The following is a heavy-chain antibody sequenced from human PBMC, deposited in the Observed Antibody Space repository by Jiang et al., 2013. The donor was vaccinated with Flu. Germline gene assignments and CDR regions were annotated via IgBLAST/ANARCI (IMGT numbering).Heavy chain of an antibody. CDR2: ISGSGGST. CDR3: ARVTTIYYYGMDV. D-gene: IGHD2-21*02. V-gene: IGHV3-23*04. Sequence: VQLVESGGGLVQPGGSLRLSCAASGFTFSSYAMSWVRQAPGKGLEWVSAISGSGGSTYYADSVKGRFTISRDNSKNTLYLQMNSLRAEDTAVYYCARVTTIYYYGMDVVGQRDHGHRLL. J-gene: IGHJ6*04. CDR1: GFTFSSYA.